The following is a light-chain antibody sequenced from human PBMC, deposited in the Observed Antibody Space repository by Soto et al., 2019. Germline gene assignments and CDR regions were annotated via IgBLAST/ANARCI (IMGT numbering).Light chain of an antibody. J-gene: IGKJ1*01. V-gene: IGKV1-27*01. CDR1: QGINIF. CDR3: QKYNSAPWT. CDR2: GAS. Sequence: DIQMTQSPSSLSASMGDSVTITCRASQGINIFLAWYQQKPGNAPKLLIYGASTLQSGVPSRFSGSGSGTYFTLTISSLQPEDAATYYCQKYNSAPWTFGQGTKVEIK.